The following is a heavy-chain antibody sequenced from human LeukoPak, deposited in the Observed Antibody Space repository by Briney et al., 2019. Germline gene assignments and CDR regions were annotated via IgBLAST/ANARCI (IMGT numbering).Heavy chain of an antibody. J-gene: IGHJ5*02. D-gene: IGHD6-13*01. CDR1: GFIFSDYA. CDR3: ARERIAATGTGWFDP. V-gene: IGHV3-30*04. Sequence: GRSLGLSCAASGFIFSDYAIHWVRQAPGKGLEWVAVISYDGANKYYADSVKGRFTISRDNSKNTLYLQMNSLRAEDTAVYFCARERIAATGTGWFDPWGQGTLVTVSS. CDR2: ISYDGANK.